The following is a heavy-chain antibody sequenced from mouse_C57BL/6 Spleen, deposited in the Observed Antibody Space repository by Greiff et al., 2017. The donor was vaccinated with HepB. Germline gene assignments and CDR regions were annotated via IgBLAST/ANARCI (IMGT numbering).Heavy chain of an antibody. J-gene: IGHJ2*01. V-gene: IGHV1-50*01. CDR3: AREGRLDY. Sequence: QVQLQQPGAELVKPGASVKLSCKASGYTFTSYWMQWVKQRPGQGLEWIGEIDPSDSYTNYNQKFKGKATLTVDTYSSTAYMQLSSLTSEDSAVYYCAREGRLDYWGQGTTLTVSS. CDR2: IDPSDSYT. CDR1: GYTFTSYW.